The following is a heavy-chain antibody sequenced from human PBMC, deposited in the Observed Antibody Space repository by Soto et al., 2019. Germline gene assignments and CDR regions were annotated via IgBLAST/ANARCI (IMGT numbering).Heavy chain of an antibody. D-gene: IGHD6-19*01. CDR3: AKDLEQWLVQSWFDP. CDR1: GFTFSSYG. J-gene: IGHJ5*02. CDR2: ISYDGSNK. Sequence: GGSLRLSCAASGFTFSSYGMHWVRQAPGKGLEWVAVISYDGSNKYYADSVKGRFTISRDNSKNTLYLQMNSLRAEDTAVYYCAKDLEQWLVQSWFDPWGQGTLVTVSS. V-gene: IGHV3-30*18.